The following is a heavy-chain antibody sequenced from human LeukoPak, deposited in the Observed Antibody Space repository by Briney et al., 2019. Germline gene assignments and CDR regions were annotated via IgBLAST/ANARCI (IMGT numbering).Heavy chain of an antibody. CDR2: ISAYNGNK. CDR1: GYTFTSYG. CDR3: ARGSMVAPFDY. J-gene: IGHJ4*02. D-gene: IGHD4/OR15-4a*01. Sequence: ASVKVSCKASGYTFTSYGISWVGQAPGQGLEWMGWISAYNGNKNHAKKLPGRVTTTTKTSTSTDYMELRSLRSDDTAVYYCARGSMVAPFDYSGQGTLVTVSS. V-gene: IGHV1-18*01.